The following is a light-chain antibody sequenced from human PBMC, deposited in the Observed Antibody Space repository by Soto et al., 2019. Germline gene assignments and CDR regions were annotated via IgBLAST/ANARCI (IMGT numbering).Light chain of an antibody. CDR3: LQDHDDSWT. CDR1: QGISSW. Sequence: DIQMTQSPSSVSASVGDRITITCRASQGISSWLAWYQQKPGKAPKLLIYAASSLQSGVPSRFSGSGSGTHFTLTISSLQPEDFATYYCLQDHDDSWTFGQGTKVDIK. CDR2: AAS. V-gene: IGKV1D-12*01. J-gene: IGKJ1*01.